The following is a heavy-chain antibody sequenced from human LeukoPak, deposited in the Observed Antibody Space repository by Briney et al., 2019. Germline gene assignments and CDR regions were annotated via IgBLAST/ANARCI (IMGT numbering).Heavy chain of an antibody. CDR2: IYYSGST. J-gene: IGHJ5*02. D-gene: IGHD6-25*01. CDR1: GGSISSSSYY. Sequence: SETLSLTCTVSGGSISSSSYYWGWIRQPPGKGLEWIGSIYYSGSTYYNPSLKSRVTISVDTSKNQFSLKLNSVSVADTAVYYCARIRRPYNWFDPWGQGTLVTVSS. CDR3: ARIRRPYNWFDP. V-gene: IGHV4-39*07.